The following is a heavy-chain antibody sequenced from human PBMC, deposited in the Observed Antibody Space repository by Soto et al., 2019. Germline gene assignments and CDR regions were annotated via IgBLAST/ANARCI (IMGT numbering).Heavy chain of an antibody. V-gene: IGHV4-39*01. CDR1: GGSISSSSYY. J-gene: IGHJ4*02. Sequence: SETLSLTCTVSGGSISSSSYYWGWIRQPPGKGLEWIGSIYYSGSTYYNPSLKSRVTISVDTSKNQFSLKLSSVTAADTAVYYCAGPDYGDYGGLFDYWGQGTLVTVSS. CDR2: IYYSGST. CDR3: AGPDYGDYGGLFDY. D-gene: IGHD4-17*01.